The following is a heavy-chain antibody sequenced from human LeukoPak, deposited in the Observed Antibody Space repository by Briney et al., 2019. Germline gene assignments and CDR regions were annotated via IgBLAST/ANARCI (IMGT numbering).Heavy chain of an antibody. V-gene: IGHV1-2*02. D-gene: IGHD3-22*01. CDR2: INPNSGGT. J-gene: IGHJ6*02. Sequence: ASVKVSCKASGYTFTGYYMHWVRQAPGQGLEWMGMINPNSGGTNYAQKFQGRVTMTRDTSISTAYMELSRLRSDDTAVYYCARDDSSGYRLPYYYYYGMDVWGQGTTVTVSS. CDR3: ARDDSSGYRLPYYYYYGMDV. CDR1: GYTFTGYY.